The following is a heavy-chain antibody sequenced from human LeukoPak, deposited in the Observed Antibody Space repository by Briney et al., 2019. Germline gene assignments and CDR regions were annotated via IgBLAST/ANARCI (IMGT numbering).Heavy chain of an antibody. V-gene: IGHV1-2*02. J-gene: IGHJ4*02. D-gene: IGHD1-26*01. Sequence: ASVKVSCKASGYTFTGYYMHWVRQAPGQGLEWMGWINPNSGGTNYAQKVQGRVTMTRDTSISTAYMEMSRLRSDDTAVYYCARSHSGSYWGFFDYWGQGTLVTVSS. CDR3: ARSHSGSYWGFFDY. CDR1: GYTFTGYY. CDR2: INPNSGGT.